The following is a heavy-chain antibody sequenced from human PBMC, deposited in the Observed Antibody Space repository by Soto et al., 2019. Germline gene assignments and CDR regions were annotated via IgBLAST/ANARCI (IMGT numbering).Heavy chain of an antibody. CDR1: GFSLSTSGVG. V-gene: IGHV2-5*02. J-gene: IGHJ4*02. CDR2: IYWDDDK. D-gene: IGHD6-13*01. CDR3: AHRDSSSWYVGDLDY. Sequence: QITLKESGPTLVKPTQTLTLTCTFSGFSLSTSGVGVGWIRQPPGKALEWLALIYWDDDKRYSPSLKSRLTITKDTSKNHLVLTMTNMDPVDTATYYCAHRDSSSWYVGDLDYWGQGTLVTVSS.